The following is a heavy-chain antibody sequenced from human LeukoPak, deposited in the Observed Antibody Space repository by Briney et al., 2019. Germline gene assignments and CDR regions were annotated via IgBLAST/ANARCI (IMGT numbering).Heavy chain of an antibody. J-gene: IGHJ4*02. CDR3: ARGGRNTYYYDSSGYYYFDY. Sequence: GASVKVSCKASGYTFTDYYMHWVRQAPGQGLEWMGWINPNSGGTNYAQKFQGRVTMTRDTSISTAYMELSRLRSDDTAVYYCARGGRNTYYYDSSGYYYFDYWGQGTLVTVSS. CDR1: GYTFTDYY. CDR2: INPNSGGT. D-gene: IGHD3-22*01. V-gene: IGHV1-2*02.